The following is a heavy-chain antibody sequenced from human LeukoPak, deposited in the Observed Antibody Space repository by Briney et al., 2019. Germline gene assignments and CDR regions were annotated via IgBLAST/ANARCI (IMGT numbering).Heavy chain of an antibody. D-gene: IGHD3-10*01. V-gene: IGHV3-23*01. Sequence: GGSLRLSCAASGFTFSSYAMSWVRQATGKGLEWVSTISGSGAYTYYADSVKGRFTISRDNSKNTLYLQMNSLRDEDTAVYYCAKYFASGSYYKLPHWGQGTLVTVSS. CDR3: AKYFASGSYYKLPH. J-gene: IGHJ1*01. CDR1: GFTFSSYA. CDR2: ISGSGAYT.